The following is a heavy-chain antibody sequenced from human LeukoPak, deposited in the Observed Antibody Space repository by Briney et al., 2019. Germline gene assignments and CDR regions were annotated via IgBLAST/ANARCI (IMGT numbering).Heavy chain of an antibody. D-gene: IGHD3-22*01. Sequence: GGALRLSCAPSGFTFSSYVVRCVPEGPGRGVEWVAVIWYEGSNKYYVESVRGRFTISRDNSKNTLYLQMNSLRAEDTAVYYCARDRYYYDSSGWFYFDYWGQGTLVTVSS. J-gene: IGHJ4*02. CDR3: ARDRYYYDSSGWFYFDY. V-gene: IGHV3-33*01. CDR2: IWYEGSNK. CDR1: GFTFSSYV.